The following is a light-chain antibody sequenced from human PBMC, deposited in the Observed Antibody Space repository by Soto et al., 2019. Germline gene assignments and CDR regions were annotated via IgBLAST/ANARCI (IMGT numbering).Light chain of an antibody. CDR3: ISYRSRSTPHYV. CDR2: GVT. J-gene: IGLJ1*01. Sequence: QSVLTQPASLSWAPGQSITLPRPGKSSDVGGYNSVSWYQQHPGKAPKLLIYGVTNRPSGVSDRFSGSKSGNTASLAISGLQAEDEADYYCISYRSRSTPHYVFGTGTKVTVL. V-gene: IGLV2-14*03. CDR1: SSDVGGYNS.